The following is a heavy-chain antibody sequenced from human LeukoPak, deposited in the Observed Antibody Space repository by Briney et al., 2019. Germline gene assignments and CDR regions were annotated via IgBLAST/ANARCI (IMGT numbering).Heavy chain of an antibody. Sequence: GASVKVSCKASGFTFTDYYLYWVRQAPGQGLEWMGWINPNSGGTNYAQRFQGRVTMTRDTSISAAYMEFSGVTSDDTAVYYCARGPPFGESDYWGQGTLVVVSS. J-gene: IGHJ4*02. CDR2: INPNSGGT. CDR3: ARGPPFGESDY. V-gene: IGHV1-2*02. D-gene: IGHD3-10*01. CDR1: GFTFTDYY.